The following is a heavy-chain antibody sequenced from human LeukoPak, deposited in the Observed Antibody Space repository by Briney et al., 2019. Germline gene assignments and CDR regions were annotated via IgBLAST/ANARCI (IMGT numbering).Heavy chain of an antibody. CDR3: ARVGIAAAGTIRFDP. CDR1: GGTFSSYA. Sequence: ASVKVSCKASGGTFSSYAISWVRQAPGQGLEWMGGIIPIFGTANYAQKFQGRVTITADESTSTAYMELSSLRSEDTAVYYCARVGIAAAGTIRFDPWGQGTLVTVSS. D-gene: IGHD6-13*01. J-gene: IGHJ5*02. CDR2: IIPIFGTA. V-gene: IGHV1-69*13.